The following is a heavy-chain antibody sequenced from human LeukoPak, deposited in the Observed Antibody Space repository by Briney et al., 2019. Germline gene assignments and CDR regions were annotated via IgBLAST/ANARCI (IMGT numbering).Heavy chain of an antibody. CDR2: IRYDGSNK. Sequence: GGSLRLSCAASGFTFSSYGMHWVRQAPGKGLEWVALIRYDGSNKYYADSVKGRFTISRDNSKNTLYLQMNSLRAEDTAVYYCAKDPSFRPGYFDYWGQGTLVTVSS. V-gene: IGHV3-30*02. CDR3: AKDPSFRPGYFDY. J-gene: IGHJ4*02. CDR1: GFTFSSYG.